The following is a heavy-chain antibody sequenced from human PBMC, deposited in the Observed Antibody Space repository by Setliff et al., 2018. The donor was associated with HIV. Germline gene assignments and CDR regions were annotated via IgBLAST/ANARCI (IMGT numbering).Heavy chain of an antibody. J-gene: IGHJ6*03. CDR1: GYTFTGYF. Sequence: SVKVSCKTSGYTFTGYFMHWVRQAPRQGLEWMGGIIPIFNTANYAQKFQGRVTITADESTSTAYMELSSLRSEDTAVYYCARIVRPSYYYYYYMDVWGKGTTVTVSS. V-gene: IGHV1-69*13. CDR3: ARIVRPSYYYYYYMDV. CDR2: IIPIFNTA. D-gene: IGHD3-10*02.